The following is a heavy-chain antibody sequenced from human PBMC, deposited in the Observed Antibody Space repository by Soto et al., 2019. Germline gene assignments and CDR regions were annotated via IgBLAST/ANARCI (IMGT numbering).Heavy chain of an antibody. CDR1: GYSFTSYW. J-gene: IGHJ6*02. CDR3: ARGAHPLDSNYYYYGMDV. Sequence: GESLKISCKGSGYSFTSYWIGWVRQMPGKGLEWMGIIYPGDSDTRYSPSFQGQVTISADKSISTAYLQWSSLKASDTAINYCARGAHPLDSNYYYYGMDVWGQGTTVTDS. CDR2: IYPGDSDT. V-gene: IGHV5-51*01.